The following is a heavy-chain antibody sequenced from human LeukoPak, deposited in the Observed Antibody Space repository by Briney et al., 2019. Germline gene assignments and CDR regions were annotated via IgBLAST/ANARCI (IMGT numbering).Heavy chain of an antibody. J-gene: IGHJ6*04. D-gene: IGHD6-19*01. CDR1: GYSISSGYY. CDR2: IYHSGST. V-gene: IGHV4-38-2*01. CDR3: ARTPYSSGWHSWGGYYYYGMDV. Sequence: KASETLSLTCAVSGYSISSGYYWGWIRQPPGKGLEWIGSIYHSGSTYYNPSLKSRVTISVDTSKNQFSLKLSSVTAADTAVYYCARTPYSSGWHSWGGYYYYGMDVWGKGTTVTVSS.